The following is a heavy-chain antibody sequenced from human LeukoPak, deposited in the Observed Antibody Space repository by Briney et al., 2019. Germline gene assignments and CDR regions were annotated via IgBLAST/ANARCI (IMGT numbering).Heavy chain of an antibody. CDR3: ASPSSVTPYDY. CDR2: ISSSSSYI. V-gene: IGHV3-21*01. Sequence: GGSLRLSCAASGFTFSSCGMNWVRQAPGKGLEWVSSISSSSSYIYYADSVKGRFTISRDNAKNSLYLQMNSLRAEDTAVYYCASPSSVTPYDYWGQGTLVTVSS. CDR1: GFTFSSCG. J-gene: IGHJ4*02. D-gene: IGHD5/OR15-5a*01.